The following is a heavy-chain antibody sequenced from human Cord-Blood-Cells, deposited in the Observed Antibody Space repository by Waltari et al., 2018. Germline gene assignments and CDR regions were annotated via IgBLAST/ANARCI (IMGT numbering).Heavy chain of an antibody. Sequence: QVQLVQSGAEVKKXGASVKVSCKASGXTFXSXAIXXXRQXXGQRLEWMGWINAGNGNTKYSQKFQGRFTITXXTSASTAYMELSSRRSEDTAVYYCARDGGYGSSTSCYDRYFDYWGXGTLVTVSS. CDR3: ARDGGYGSSTSCYDRYFDY. CDR2: INAGNGNT. CDR1: GXTFXSXA. J-gene: IGHJ4*02. V-gene: IGHV1-3*01. D-gene: IGHD2-2*01.